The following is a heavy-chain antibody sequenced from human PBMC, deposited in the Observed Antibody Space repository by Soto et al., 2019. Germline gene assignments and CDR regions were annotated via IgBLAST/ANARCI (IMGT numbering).Heavy chain of an antibody. D-gene: IGHD6-6*01. CDR3: ARRFSSSSFYFDY. CDR1: GFPFSSYA. Sequence: GGSLRLSCAASGFPFSSYAMSWVRHAPDKGLEWVSAIDFTGAGTYYADSVKGRFTISRDNSKNTLYLQMSSLRAEDTAVYFCARRFSSSSFYFDYWGQGTLVTVSS. CDR2: IDFTGAGT. J-gene: IGHJ4*02. V-gene: IGHV3-23*01.